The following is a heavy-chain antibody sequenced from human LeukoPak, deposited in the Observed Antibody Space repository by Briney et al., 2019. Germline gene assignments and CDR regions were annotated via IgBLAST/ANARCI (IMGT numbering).Heavy chain of an antibody. CDR2: IYYSGST. V-gene: IGHV4-39*01. Sequence: SETLSLTCTVSGGSISSSSYYWGWIRQTPGKGLEWIGSIYYSGSTYYNPSLKSRVTISVDTSKNQFSLKLSSVTAADTAVYYCARHAPNYYDSSGYYFDYWGQGTLVTVSS. J-gene: IGHJ4*02. CDR1: GGSISSSSYY. CDR3: ARHAPNYYDSSGYYFDY. D-gene: IGHD3-22*01.